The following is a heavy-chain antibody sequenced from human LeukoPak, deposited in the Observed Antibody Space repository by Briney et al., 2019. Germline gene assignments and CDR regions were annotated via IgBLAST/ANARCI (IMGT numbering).Heavy chain of an antibody. CDR1: GFTVSSNY. CDR2: IYSGVST. J-gene: IGHJ4*02. D-gene: IGHD3-22*01. Sequence: GGSLRLSCAASGFTVSSNYMSWVRQAPGKGLEWVSVIYSGVSTYYADSVKGRFTISRDTIRNTLHLQMNSLRAADTAVYYCAKDIPPYYYDSSGYYLEDWGQGTLVTVSS. V-gene: IGHV3-53*01. CDR3: AKDIPPYYYDSSGYYLED.